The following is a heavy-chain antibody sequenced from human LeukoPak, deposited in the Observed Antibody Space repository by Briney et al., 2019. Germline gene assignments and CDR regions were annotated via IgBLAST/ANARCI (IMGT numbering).Heavy chain of an antibody. J-gene: IGHJ4*02. V-gene: IGHV3-7*01. CDR1: GFTFSSYW. CDR3: AREVVLSTSAWFKY. Sequence: GGSLRLSCAVSGFTFSSYWMSWVRQAPGKGLEWVANIKEDGTEKYYQDSVKGRFTISRDNAKNSLYLQMNSLRAEDTAVYYCAREVVLSTSAWFKYWGQGTLVTVSS. CDR2: IKEDGTEK. D-gene: IGHD3-22*01.